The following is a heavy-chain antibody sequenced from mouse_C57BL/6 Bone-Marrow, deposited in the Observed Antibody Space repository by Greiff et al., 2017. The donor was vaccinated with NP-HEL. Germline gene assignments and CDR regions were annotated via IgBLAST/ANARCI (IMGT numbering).Heavy chain of an antibody. CDR3: TRDVTGTRGTWFAY. CDR1: GFTFSSYA. J-gene: IGHJ3*01. Sequence: DVMLVESGEGLVKPGGSLKLSCAASGFTFSSYAMSWVRQTPEKRLEWVAYISSGGDYIYYADTVKGRFTISRDNARNTLYLQMSSLKSEDTAMYYCTRDVTGTRGTWFAYWGQGTLVTVSA. CDR2: ISSGGDYI. V-gene: IGHV5-9-1*02. D-gene: IGHD4-1*01.